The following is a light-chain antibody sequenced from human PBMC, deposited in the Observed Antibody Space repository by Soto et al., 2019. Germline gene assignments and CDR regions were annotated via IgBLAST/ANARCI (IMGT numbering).Light chain of an antibody. Sequence: EVVLTQSPGTLSLSPGERATLSCRASQSVSSSYLAWYQQNPGQAPRLLIYGASRRATGIPDRFSGSWSGTDFTLSISRLEPEDFAVYYCQHYGTSWTFGQGTKVEIK. V-gene: IGKV3-20*01. CDR3: QHYGTSWT. CDR2: GAS. J-gene: IGKJ1*01. CDR1: QSVSSSY.